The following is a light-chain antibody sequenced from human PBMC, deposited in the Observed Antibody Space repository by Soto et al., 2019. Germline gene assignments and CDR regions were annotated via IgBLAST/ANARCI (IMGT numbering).Light chain of an antibody. Sequence: DIPMTQSPSTLSASVGDRVTITCRASQSISSWLAWYQQKPGKAPKLLIYDASSLEIGVPSRFSGSGSGTEFTLTISSLQPDDFATYYCQHRGTFGQGTKVEIK. J-gene: IGKJ1*01. CDR3: QHRGT. V-gene: IGKV1-5*01. CDR2: DAS. CDR1: QSISSW.